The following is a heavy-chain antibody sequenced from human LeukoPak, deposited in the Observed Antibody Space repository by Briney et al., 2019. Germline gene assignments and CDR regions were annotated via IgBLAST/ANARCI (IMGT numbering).Heavy chain of an antibody. D-gene: IGHD3-22*01. J-gene: IGHJ6*03. CDR3: ARDPIGRPYYMDV. V-gene: IGHV3-7*01. CDR2: IKQDGSEK. CDR1: GFTFSSYW. Sequence: GGSLRLSCAASGFTFSSYWMSWVRQAPGKGLEWVANIKQDGSEKYYVDPVKGRFTISRDNAKNSLYLQMISLRAEDTAVYYCARDPIGRPYYMDVWGKGTTVTVSS.